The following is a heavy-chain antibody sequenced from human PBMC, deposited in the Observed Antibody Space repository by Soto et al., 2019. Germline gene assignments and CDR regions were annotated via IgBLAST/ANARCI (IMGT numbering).Heavy chain of an antibody. D-gene: IGHD3-10*01. V-gene: IGHV3-30*18. CDR3: AKGEYYYGSGSPYYGMDV. Sequence: PGGSLRLSCAASGFTFSSYGMHWVRQAPGKGLEWVAVISYDGSNKYYADSVKGRFTIPRDSSKNTLYLEMNSLRPEDTAVYYCAKGEYYYGSGSPYYGMDVWGQGTTVTVSS. CDR2: ISYDGSNK. J-gene: IGHJ6*02. CDR1: GFTFSSYG.